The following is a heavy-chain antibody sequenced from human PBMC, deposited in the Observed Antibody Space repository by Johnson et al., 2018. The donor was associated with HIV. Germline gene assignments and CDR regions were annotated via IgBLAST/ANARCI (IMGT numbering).Heavy chain of an antibody. V-gene: IGHV3-30*02. CDR3: AREGFWGSGSYYNPDAFDI. CDR1: GFTFSNYA. J-gene: IGHJ3*02. CDR2: IRYDGSNK. D-gene: IGHD3-10*01. Sequence: QVQLVESGGGVVQPGGSLRLSCAASGFTFSNYAIHWVRQAPGKGLEWVAFIRYDGSNKYYADSVKGRFTISRDNSKNTLYLQMNSLRAEDTAVYYCAREGFWGSGSYYNPDAFDIWGQGTMVTVSS.